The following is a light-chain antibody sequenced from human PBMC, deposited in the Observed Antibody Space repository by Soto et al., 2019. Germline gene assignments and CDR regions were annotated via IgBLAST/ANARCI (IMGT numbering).Light chain of an antibody. Sequence: DIVMTQSPLSLPVIPGEPASISCWSSQSLLDSNGNNHLNWYLQKPGQSPQVLLYLGSNRASGVPDRVSGSGSGTDFTLKISRVEAEEVGVYYCMQALQTPLTFGQGTRLEIK. V-gene: IGKV2-28*01. CDR3: MQALQTPLT. J-gene: IGKJ5*01. CDR2: LGS. CDR1: QSLLDSNGNNH.